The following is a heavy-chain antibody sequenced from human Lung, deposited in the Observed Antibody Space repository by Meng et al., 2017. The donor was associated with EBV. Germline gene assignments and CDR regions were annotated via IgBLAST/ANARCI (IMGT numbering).Heavy chain of an antibody. V-gene: IGHV7-4-1*02. D-gene: IGHD5-24*01. CDR1: GYTFTTFA. Sequence: QVQLVQSGAEVKKPGASVKVSCKASGYTFTTFAVAWVRQAPGQELEWMGWINTNTGSPRYAQDFTGRFVFSLDTSVSTAYLHISSLKAEDTAIYYCARAWGEGYNSHFDYWGQGTLVTVSS. CDR3: ARAWGEGYNSHFDY. J-gene: IGHJ4*02. CDR2: INTNTGSP.